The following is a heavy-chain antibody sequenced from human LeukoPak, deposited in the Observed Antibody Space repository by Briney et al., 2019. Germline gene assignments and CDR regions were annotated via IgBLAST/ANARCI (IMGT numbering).Heavy chain of an antibody. CDR1: GFTFTSSA. Sequence: ASVKVSCKASGFTFTSSAMQWVRQARGQRLEWIGWIVVGSGNTNYAQKFQERVTITRDMSTSTAYMELSSLRSEDTAVYYCAARPIWFGTSGFDPWGQGTLVTVSS. CDR3: AARPIWFGTSGFDP. J-gene: IGHJ5*02. D-gene: IGHD3-10*01. V-gene: IGHV1-58*02. CDR2: IVVGSGNT.